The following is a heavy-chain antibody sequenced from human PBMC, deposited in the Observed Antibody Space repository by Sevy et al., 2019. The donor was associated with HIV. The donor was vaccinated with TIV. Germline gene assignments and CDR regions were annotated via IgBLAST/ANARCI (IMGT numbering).Heavy chain of an antibody. CDR2: IYWDDDK. CDR1: GFSLSTSGVG. CDR3: AHRPDGGNAGSCFDP. D-gene: IGHD2-15*01. J-gene: IGHJ5*02. Sequence: SGPTLVNPTQTLTLTCTFSGFSLSTSGVGVGWIRQPPGKALEWLALIYWDDDKRYSPSLKSRLTITKDTSKIQVVLTMTNIDTVDTATYYCAHRPDGGNAGSCFDPWGQGTLVTVSS. V-gene: IGHV2-5*02.